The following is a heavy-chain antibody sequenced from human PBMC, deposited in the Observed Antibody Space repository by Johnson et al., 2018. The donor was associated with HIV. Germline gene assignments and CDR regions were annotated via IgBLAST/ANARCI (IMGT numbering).Heavy chain of an antibody. V-gene: IGHV3-30*04. CDR1: RFTFSSFA. CDR2: ISYDASNK. Sequence: VQLVESGGGVVQPGRSLRLSCAASRFTFSSFAMHWVRQAPGKGLEWVAVISYDASNKYYADSVKGRFTISRDNSKNTLYLQMNSLRVEDTALYHCAKDQASGYYCDAFDIWGQGTMVTVSS. CDR3: AKDQASGYYCDAFDI. D-gene: IGHD3-22*01. J-gene: IGHJ3*02.